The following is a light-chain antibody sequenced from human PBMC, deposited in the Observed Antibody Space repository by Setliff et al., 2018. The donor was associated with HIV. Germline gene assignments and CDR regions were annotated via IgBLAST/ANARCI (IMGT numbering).Light chain of an antibody. J-gene: IGLJ2*01. Sequence: QSVLTQPPSVSGTPGQRLTISCSGGSSNIGSNTVNWYQQVPGTAPKLLIYSNSQRPSGVPDRFSGSKSGTSASLAVSGLQTEDEVDYYCAAWDDSLNGSVFGGGTKGTVL. CDR1: SSNIGSNT. CDR2: SNS. V-gene: IGLV1-44*01. CDR3: AAWDDSLNGSV.